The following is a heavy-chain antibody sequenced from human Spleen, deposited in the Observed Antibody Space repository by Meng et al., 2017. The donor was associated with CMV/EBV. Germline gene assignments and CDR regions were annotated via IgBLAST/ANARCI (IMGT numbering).Heavy chain of an antibody. J-gene: IGHJ5*02. D-gene: IGHD1-1*01. CDR3: ARDTHFTGTTTLRWFDP. V-gene: IGHV1-69*06. Sequence: TFSRFPISWLRQAPGQGLEWMGWIIPFFGTLNYAQKFQGRVTFTADKSTNTAYMELSSLRSEDTAVYYCARDTHFTGTTTLRWFDPWGQGTLVTVSS. CDR2: IIPFFGTL. CDR1: TFSRFP.